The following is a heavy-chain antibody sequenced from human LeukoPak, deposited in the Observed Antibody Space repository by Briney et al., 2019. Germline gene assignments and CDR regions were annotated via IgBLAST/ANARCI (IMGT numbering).Heavy chain of an antibody. CDR2: IYSGGST. Sequence: GGSLRLSCTASGFIASSNCMSWVRQAPGKGLEWVSLIYSGGSTYYAASVMGRSTISRDKSNNTLYLQMNSLRAEDTAVYYCATGGRSGVAFESWGQGTLVTVSS. D-gene: IGHD2-15*01. J-gene: IGHJ4*02. V-gene: IGHV3-53*01. CDR3: ATGGRSGVAFES. CDR1: GFIASSNC.